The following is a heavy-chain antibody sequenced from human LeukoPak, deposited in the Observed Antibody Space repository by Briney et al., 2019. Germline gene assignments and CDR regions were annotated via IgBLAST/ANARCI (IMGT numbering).Heavy chain of an antibody. CDR3: ARYSGAMAPYYYGMDV. V-gene: IGHV3-53*01. Sequence: PGGSLRLSCAASGFTVSSNYMSWVRQAPGKGLEWVSVIYSGGSTYYADSVKGRFTISRDNSKNTLYLQMNSLRAEDTAVYYCARYSGAMAPYYYGMDVWGQGTTVTVSS. CDR2: IYSGGST. J-gene: IGHJ6*02. D-gene: IGHD5-18*01. CDR1: GFTVSSNY.